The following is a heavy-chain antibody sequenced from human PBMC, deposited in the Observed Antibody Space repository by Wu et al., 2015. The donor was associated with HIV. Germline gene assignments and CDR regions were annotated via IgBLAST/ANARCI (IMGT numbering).Heavy chain of an antibody. CDR1: GGTFSSYA. CDR3: ARSGDIVVVPAAIYYYYYGMDV. Sequence: QVQLVQSGAEMKKPGSSVKVSCKASGGTFSSYAISWVRQAPGQGLEWMGGIIPIFGTANYAQKFQGRVTITTDESTSTAYMELSSLRSEDTAVYYCARSGDIVVVPAAIYYYYYGMDVWGQGTTVTVSS. J-gene: IGHJ6*02. D-gene: IGHD2-2*02. V-gene: IGHV1-69*05. CDR2: IIPIFGTA.